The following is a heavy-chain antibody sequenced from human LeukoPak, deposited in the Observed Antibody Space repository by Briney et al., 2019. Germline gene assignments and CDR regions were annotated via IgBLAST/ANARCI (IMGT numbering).Heavy chain of an antibody. CDR3: ARGLAVAGYYYYDMDV. CDR2: MNPNSGNT. CDR1: GYTFTSYD. Sequence: ASVKVSCKASGYTFTSYDINWVRQATGQGLEWMEWMNPNSGNTGYAQKFQGRVTMTRNTSISTAYMELSSLRSEDTAVYYCARGLAVAGYYYYDMDVWGQGTTVTVSS. D-gene: IGHD6-19*01. V-gene: IGHV1-8*01. J-gene: IGHJ6*02.